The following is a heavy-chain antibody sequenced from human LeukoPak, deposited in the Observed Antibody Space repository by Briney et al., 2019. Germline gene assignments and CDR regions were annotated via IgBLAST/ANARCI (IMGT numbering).Heavy chain of an antibody. CDR3: ARVRSSGWLDY. CDR2: IYYSGST. J-gene: IGHJ4*02. V-gene: IGHV4-59*12. D-gene: IGHD6-19*01. Sequence: PSETLSLTCTVSGGSISSYYWSWIRQPPGKGLEWIGYIYYSGSTSYNPSLKSRVTISVDTSKNQFSLKLSSVTAADTAVYYCARVRSSGWLDYWGQGTLVTVSS. CDR1: GGSISSYY.